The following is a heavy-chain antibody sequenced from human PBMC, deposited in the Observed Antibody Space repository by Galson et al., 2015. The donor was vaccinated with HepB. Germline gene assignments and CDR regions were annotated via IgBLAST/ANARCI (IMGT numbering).Heavy chain of an antibody. CDR2: MNPNSGNT. CDR3: ARSLAFCGGDCLRGTFNI. D-gene: IGHD2-21*02. CDR1: GYTFTSYD. Sequence: SVKVSCKASGYTFTSYDINWVRQATGQGLEWMGWMNPNSGNTGYAQKFQGRVTMTRNTSITTAYMRWSSLKASDTAMYYCARSLAFCGGDCLRGTFNIWGQGTMVTVSS. J-gene: IGHJ3*02. V-gene: IGHV1-8*01.